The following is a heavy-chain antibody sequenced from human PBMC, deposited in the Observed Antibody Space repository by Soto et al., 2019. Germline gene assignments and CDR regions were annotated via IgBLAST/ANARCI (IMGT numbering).Heavy chain of an antibody. CDR3: ARDLRLYCRGDCNFDF. CDR1: GFIFSRYG. V-gene: IGHV3-30*03. J-gene: IGHJ4*02. CDR2: ISYDGGER. D-gene: IGHD2-21*02. Sequence: QVQLVESGGGVVQSGGSLRLSCGGSGFIFSRYGMHWVRQAPGKGLEWVTGISYDGGERFYADSVKGRFTISRDNSKNRMDLKMSSLRPEDTAVYYCARDLRLYCRGDCNFDFWGQGTLVTVSS.